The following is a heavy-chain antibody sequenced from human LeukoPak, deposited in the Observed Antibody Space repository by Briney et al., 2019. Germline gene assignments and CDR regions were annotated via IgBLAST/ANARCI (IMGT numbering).Heavy chain of an antibody. D-gene: IGHD6-19*01. V-gene: IGHV3-23*01. CDR3: AKGAPRGSGWAFDY. Sequence: GGSLRLSCVASGFTFTTYAMTWVRQAPGKGLEWVSTVRDWGGSTHYADSVKGRFTISRDSSKSTFFLQMNSLRVEDTAIYYCAKGAPRGSGWAFDYWGQGALVTVSS. J-gene: IGHJ4*02. CDR2: VRDWGGST. CDR1: GFTFTTYA.